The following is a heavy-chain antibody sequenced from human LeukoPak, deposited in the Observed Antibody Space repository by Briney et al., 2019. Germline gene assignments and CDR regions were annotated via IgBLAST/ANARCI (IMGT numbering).Heavy chain of an antibody. Sequence: GGSLRLSCAASVFTFCIYAMSCVPHSPEEGRECVSAISGGGATTYYAYYADSVKGRFTISRDNSKNTLYLQMNSLRAEDTAVYYCAKFYDILTGYFDYWGQGTLVTVSS. D-gene: IGHD3-9*01. CDR2: ISGGGATT. V-gene: IGHV3-23*01. J-gene: IGHJ4*02. CDR1: VFTFCIYA. CDR3: AKFYDILTGYFDY.